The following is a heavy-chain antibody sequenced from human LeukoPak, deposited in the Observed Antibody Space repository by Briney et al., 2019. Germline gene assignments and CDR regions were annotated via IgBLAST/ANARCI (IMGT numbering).Heavy chain of an antibody. CDR3: AKDQCTRTRCDRYPGH. V-gene: IGHV3-30*02. CDR1: GFTFSSYG. J-gene: IGHJ4*02. D-gene: IGHD2-8*01. CDR2: VHFDGTTK. Sequence: GGSLRLSCAASGFTFSSYGMHWVRQAPGKGLEWVAFVHFDGTTKYSGDSVKGRFTVSRDNSKDILYLQMDSLRPEDTAVYYCAKDQCTRTRCDRYPGHWGQGTLVAVSS.